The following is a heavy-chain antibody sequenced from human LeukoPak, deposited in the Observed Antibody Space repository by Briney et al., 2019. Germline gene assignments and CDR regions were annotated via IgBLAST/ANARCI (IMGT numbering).Heavy chain of an antibody. V-gene: IGHV4-34*01. D-gene: IGHD3-22*01. CDR1: GGSFSGYY. J-gene: IGHJ4*02. CDR3: ARHTGADYYDSSGYWYYFDY. Sequence: SETLSLTCAVHGGSFSGYYWSWIRQPPGKGLEWIGEINHSGSTNYNPSLKSRVTISVDTSKNQFSLKLSSVTAADTAVYYCARHTGADYYDSSGYWYYFDYWGQGTLVTVSS. CDR2: INHSGST.